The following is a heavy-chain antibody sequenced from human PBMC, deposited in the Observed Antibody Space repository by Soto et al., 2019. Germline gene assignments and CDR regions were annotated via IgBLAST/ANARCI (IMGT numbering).Heavy chain of an antibody. D-gene: IGHD3-3*02. V-gene: IGHV3-21*01. J-gene: IGHJ4*02. CDR2: ISSSSSYI. CDR1: GFTFSSYS. CDR3: ARVPSIFGLHTNRFDY. Sequence: GGSLRLSCAASGFTFSSYSMNWVRQAPGKGLEWVSSISSSSSYIYYADSVKGRFTISRDNAKNSLYLQMNSLRAEDTAVYYCARVPSIFGLHTNRFDYWGQGTLVTVSS.